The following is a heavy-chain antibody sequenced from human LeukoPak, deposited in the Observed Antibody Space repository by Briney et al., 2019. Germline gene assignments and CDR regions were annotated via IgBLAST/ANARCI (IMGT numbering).Heavy chain of an antibody. CDR2: ILHNSATI. CDR3: VRESIGFDY. D-gene: IGHD2-15*01. CDR1: GFTFSSYS. Sequence: GGSLRLSCAASGFTFSSYSMNWVRQAPGKGLEWLSYILHNSATIYYANSVKGRFTISRDNAKNSLYPQMNSLRAEDTAVYYCVRESIGFDYWGQGTLVTVSS. J-gene: IGHJ4*02. V-gene: IGHV3-48*04.